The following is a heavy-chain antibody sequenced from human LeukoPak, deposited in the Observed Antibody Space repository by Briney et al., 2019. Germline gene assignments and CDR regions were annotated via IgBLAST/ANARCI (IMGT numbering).Heavy chain of an antibody. V-gene: IGHV4-39*01. J-gene: IGHJ4*02. CDR2: IYYSGST. Sequence: PSETLSLTCTVSGGSISSSSYYWGWIRQPPGKGLEWIGSIYYSGSTYYNPSLKSRVTISVDTSKNQFSLKLSSVTAADTAVYYCARHHDFYDSSGYYSDSGYFDYWGQGTLVTVSS. D-gene: IGHD3-22*01. CDR3: ARHHDFYDSSGYYSDSGYFDY. CDR1: GGSISSSSYY.